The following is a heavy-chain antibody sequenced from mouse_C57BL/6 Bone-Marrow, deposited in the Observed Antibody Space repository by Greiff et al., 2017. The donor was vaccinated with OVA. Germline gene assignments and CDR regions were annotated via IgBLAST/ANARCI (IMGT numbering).Heavy chain of an antibody. CDR3: ARINYWYFDV. V-gene: IGHV5-17*01. CDR2: ISSGSSTI. J-gene: IGHJ1*03. CDR1: GFPFSDYG. Sequence: EVQRVESGGGLVKPGGSLKLSCAASGFPFSDYGMHWVRQAPEKGLAWVAYISSGSSTIYYAATVKGRFTISRDNAKNTLFLQMTSLRSEDTAMYYCARINYWYFDVWGTGTTVTVSS.